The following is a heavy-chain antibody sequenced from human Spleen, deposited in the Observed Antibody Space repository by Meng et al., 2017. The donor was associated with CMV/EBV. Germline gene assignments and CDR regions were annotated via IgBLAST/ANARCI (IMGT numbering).Heavy chain of an antibody. J-gene: IGHJ4*02. Sequence: YTFTGYYMSWVRQAPGQGLEWMGWIKPNSGETKYAKKFQGRVTMTRDTSISTAYMELIRLRSDDTAVYYCARDRPPLFYDDSCGYDYWGQGTLVTVSS. V-gene: IGHV1-2*02. CDR2: IKPNSGET. D-gene: IGHD3-22*01. CDR1: YTFTGYY. CDR3: ARDRPPLFYDDSCGYDY.